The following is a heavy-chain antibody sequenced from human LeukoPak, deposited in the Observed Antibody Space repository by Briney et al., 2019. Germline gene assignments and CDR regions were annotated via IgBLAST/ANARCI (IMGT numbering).Heavy chain of an antibody. CDR1: GYTFTSYG. Sequence: GASVKVSCKTSGYTFTSYGVSWVRQAPGQGLEWMGWISGYNGNTNYAQKYRGRVTMTTDTSTSTVYMELRSLRSDDTAVYYCARRDGPFDYWGQGTLVTVSS. CDR2: ISGYNGNT. V-gene: IGHV1-18*01. J-gene: IGHJ4*02. CDR3: ARRDGPFDY.